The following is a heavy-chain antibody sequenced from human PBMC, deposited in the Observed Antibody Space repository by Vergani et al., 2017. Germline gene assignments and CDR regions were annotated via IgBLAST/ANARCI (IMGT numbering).Heavy chain of an antibody. D-gene: IGHD2-15*01. J-gene: IGHJ1*01. V-gene: IGHV1-46*01. CDR2: INPSGGST. CDR1: GYTFTSYY. CDR3: ARDMCSGGSCYGGYFQH. Sequence: QVQLVQSGAEVKKPGASVKVSCKAPGYTFTSYYMHWVRQAPGQGLEWMGIINPSGGSTSYAQKFQGRVTMTRDTSTSTVYMELSSLRSEDTAVYYCARDMCSGGSCYGGYFQHWGQGTLVTVSS.